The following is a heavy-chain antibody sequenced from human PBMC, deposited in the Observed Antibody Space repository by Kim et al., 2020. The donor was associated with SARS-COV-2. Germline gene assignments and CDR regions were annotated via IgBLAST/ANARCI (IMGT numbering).Heavy chain of an antibody. J-gene: IGHJ4*02. Sequence: GSLKDYVDSVKGRFTISSDNAKNSLSLLMNSLRPEDTAVYFCARGWMPDYWGQGTLVTVSS. V-gene: IGHV3-7*04. D-gene: IGHD5-12*01. CDR3: ARGWMPDY. CDR2: GSLK.